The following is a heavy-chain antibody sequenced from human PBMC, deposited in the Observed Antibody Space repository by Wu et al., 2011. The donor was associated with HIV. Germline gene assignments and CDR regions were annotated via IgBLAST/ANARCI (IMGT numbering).Heavy chain of an antibody. CDR1: WITPSPTT. CDR3: ARDPYSSSFYYYYFMDV. J-gene: IGHJ6*03. D-gene: IGHD6-6*01. Sequence: CKASWITPSPTTICTGCDRPPGQGLELGGMDQPSQCGTNFAQKFQGRVTMTRDTSITTAYMELSRLRSDDTAVYYCARDPYSSSFYYYYFMDVVGKGTTVTVSS. V-gene: IGHV1-2*02. CDR2: QPSQCGT.